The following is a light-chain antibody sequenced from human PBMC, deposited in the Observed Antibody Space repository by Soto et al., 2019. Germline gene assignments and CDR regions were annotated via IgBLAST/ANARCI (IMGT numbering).Light chain of an antibody. V-gene: IGKV1-8*01. J-gene: IGKJ1*01. CDR2: AAS. CDR1: LGISSY. Sequence: AIRMTQSPSSLSASTGDRVTITCRASLGISSYLAWYQQKPGKAPKLLIYAASTLQSGVPSRFSGSGSGTDFTLTISCLQSEDFATYYCQQYYSYSRTFGQGTKVEIK. CDR3: QQYYSYSRT.